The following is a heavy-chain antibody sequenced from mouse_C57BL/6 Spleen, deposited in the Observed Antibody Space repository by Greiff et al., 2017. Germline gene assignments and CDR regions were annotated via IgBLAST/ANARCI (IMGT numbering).Heavy chain of an antibody. Sequence: EVKLVESGPGLVKPSQSLSLTCSVTGYSITSGYYWNWIRQFPGNKLEWMGYISYDGSNNYNPSLKNRISITRDTSKNQSFLKLNSVTTEDTATYYCARDGYSFYYFDYWGQGTTLTVSS. CDR3: ARDGYSFYYFDY. V-gene: IGHV3-6*01. CDR2: ISYDGSN. CDR1: GYSITSGYY. J-gene: IGHJ2*01. D-gene: IGHD2-3*01.